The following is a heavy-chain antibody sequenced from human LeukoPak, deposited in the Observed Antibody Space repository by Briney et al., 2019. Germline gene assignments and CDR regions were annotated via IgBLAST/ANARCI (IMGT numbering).Heavy chain of an antibody. V-gene: IGHV1-18*01. CDR3: ARSASRKNATPPVY. J-gene: IGHJ4*02. CDR2: ISAYNGNT. CDR1: GYTFTSYG. Sequence: ASVKVSCKASGYTFTSYGISWVRQAPGQGLEWMGWISAYNGNTNYAQKLQGRVTTTTDTSTSTAYMELRSPRSDDTAVYYCARSASRKNATPPVYWGQGTLVTVSS.